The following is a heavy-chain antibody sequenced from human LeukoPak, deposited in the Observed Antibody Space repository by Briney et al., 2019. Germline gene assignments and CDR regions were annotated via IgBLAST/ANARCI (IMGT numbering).Heavy chain of an antibody. V-gene: IGHV4-59*12. CDR3: ARVNGAFDI. Sequence: PSETLSLTCTVSGGSISSYYWSWIRQPPGKGLEWFGYIYYSGSTNYNPSLKSRVTMSVDTSKNQFSLKLSSVTAADTAVYYCARVNGAFDIWGQGTMVTVSS. CDR1: GGSISSYY. J-gene: IGHJ3*02. CDR2: IYYSGST.